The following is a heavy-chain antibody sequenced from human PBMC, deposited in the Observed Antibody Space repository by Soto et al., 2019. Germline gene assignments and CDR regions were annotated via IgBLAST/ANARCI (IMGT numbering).Heavy chain of an antibody. CDR1: GFTFSSYW. D-gene: IGHD4-17*01. CDR3: ASGRGRDGEYGNWFDP. CDR2: INSDGSSA. Sequence: EVQLVDSGGGLVQPGGSLRLSCAASGFTFSSYWMHWVRQAPGKGLVWVSRINSDGSSATYADSVKGRFTISRDNAKNTLYLQMDSLRAEDTAVYYCASGRGRDGEYGNWFDPWGQGTLVTVSS. V-gene: IGHV3-74*01. J-gene: IGHJ5*02.